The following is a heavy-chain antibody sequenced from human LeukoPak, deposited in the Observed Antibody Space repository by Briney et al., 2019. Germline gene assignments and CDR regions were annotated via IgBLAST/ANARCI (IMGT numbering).Heavy chain of an antibody. J-gene: IGHJ3*02. D-gene: IGHD3-10*01. Sequence: GGSLRLSCAASGFTFSSYSMNWVRQAPGKGLEWVSSIRSSSSYIYYADSVKGRFTISRDNAKNSLYLQMNSLRAEDTAVYYCALIQFEEFAPDAFDIWGQGTMVTVSS. CDR2: IRSSSSYI. V-gene: IGHV3-21*01. CDR1: GFTFSSYS. CDR3: ALIQFEEFAPDAFDI.